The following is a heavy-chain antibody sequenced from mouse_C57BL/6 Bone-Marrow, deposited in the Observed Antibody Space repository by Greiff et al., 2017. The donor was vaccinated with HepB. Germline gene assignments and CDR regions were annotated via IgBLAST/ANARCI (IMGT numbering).Heavy chain of an antibody. Sequence: DVQLVESGGGLVQSGRSLRLSCATSGFTFSDFYMEWVRQAPGKGLEWIAASRNKANDYTTEYSASVKGRFIVSRDTSQSILYLQMNALRAEDTAIYYCARDVGNYGYFDVWGTGTTVTVSS. CDR1: GFTFSDFY. D-gene: IGHD2-1*01. CDR2: SRNKANDYTT. CDR3: ARDVGNYGYFDV. V-gene: IGHV7-1*01. J-gene: IGHJ1*03.